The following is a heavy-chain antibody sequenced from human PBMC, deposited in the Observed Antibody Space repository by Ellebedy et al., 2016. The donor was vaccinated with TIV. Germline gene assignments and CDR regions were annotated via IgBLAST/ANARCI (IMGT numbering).Heavy chain of an antibody. CDR2: IIPIFGTA. CDR3: ARGVGVVTYNPSYWYSDL. Sequence: SVKVSXKASGGTFSSYAISWVRQAPGQGLEWMGGIIPIFGTANYAQKFQGRVTITADKSTSTAYMELSSLRSEDTAVYYCARGVGVVTYNPSYWYSDLWGRGTLVTVSS. CDR1: GGTFSSYA. D-gene: IGHD4-23*01. V-gene: IGHV1-69*06. J-gene: IGHJ2*01.